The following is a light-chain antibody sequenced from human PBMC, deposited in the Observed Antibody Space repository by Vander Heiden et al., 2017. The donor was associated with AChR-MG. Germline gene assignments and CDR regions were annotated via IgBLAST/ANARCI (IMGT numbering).Light chain of an antibody. V-gene: IGLV1-47*01. CDR3: AAWDDSGSWV. J-gene: IGLJ3*02. Sequence: SVLTPPPSVSGTPGQSVIIACSGSSSNMGSNYVHWFQHFPGTAPTLLISTNSQRPSGVPDRFSGSKSGTSASLAISGLRSEDEADYYCAAWDDSGSWVFGGGTKLTVL. CDR1: SSNMGSNY. CDR2: TNS.